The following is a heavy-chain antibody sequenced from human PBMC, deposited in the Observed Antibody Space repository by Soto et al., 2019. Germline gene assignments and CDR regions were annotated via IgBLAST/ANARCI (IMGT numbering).Heavy chain of an antibody. D-gene: IGHD5-18*01. CDR2: ISAYNGNT. CDR3: AIDITAMAPEGWFDS. V-gene: IGHV1-18*04. Sequence: QVQLVQSGAEVKKPGASVKVSFKASGYTFTSYGISWVRQAPGQGLEWIGLISAYNGNTNYEQKRQGRVTMNTDTSTRTAYMELMSPRSDDTGGYYCAIDITAMAPEGWFDSWGQGTLVTVSS. CDR1: GYTFTSYG. J-gene: IGHJ5*01.